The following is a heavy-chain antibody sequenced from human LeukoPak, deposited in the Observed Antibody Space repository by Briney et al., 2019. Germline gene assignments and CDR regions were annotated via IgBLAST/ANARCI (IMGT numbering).Heavy chain of an antibody. V-gene: IGHV4-59*08. CDR1: GGSMNNYY. Sequence: SETLSLTCTVSGGSMNNYYWIWIRQTPGKGLEWIGYIYYSGSTTYNPSLKSRVTMSVDTSKTQFSLQLSSVTAADTAVYYCARHTPNRGGDAFDIWGQGTMVTVSS. D-gene: IGHD7-27*01. CDR3: ARHTPNRGGDAFDI. J-gene: IGHJ3*02. CDR2: IYYSGST.